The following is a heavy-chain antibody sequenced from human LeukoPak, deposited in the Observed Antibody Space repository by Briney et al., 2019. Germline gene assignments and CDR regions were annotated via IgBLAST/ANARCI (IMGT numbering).Heavy chain of an antibody. Sequence: GESLKISCKGSGYSFTKFWIGWVRQMPGKGLEWMGIIYPGDSDTRYSPSFQGQVTLLVDTSISTAYLQWSSLKASDTAMYYCARRVAYSSSSPYFDYWGQGTLVTVSS. CDR1: GYSFTKFW. J-gene: IGHJ4*02. D-gene: IGHD6-6*01. V-gene: IGHV5-51*01. CDR2: IYPGDSDT. CDR3: ARRVAYSSSSPYFDY.